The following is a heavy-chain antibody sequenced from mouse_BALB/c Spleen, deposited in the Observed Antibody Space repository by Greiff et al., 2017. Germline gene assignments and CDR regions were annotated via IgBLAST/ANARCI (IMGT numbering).Heavy chain of an antibody. V-gene: IGHV1-87*01. CDR3: ARNALYYRYDDYYAMDY. CDR2: IYPGDGDT. CDR1: GYTFTSYW. J-gene: IGHJ4*01. Sequence: VQVVESGAELARPGASVKLSCKASGYTFTSYWMQWVKQRPGQGLEWIGAIYPGDGDTRYTQKFKGKATLTADKSSSTAYMQLSSLASEDSAVYYCARNALYYRYDDYYAMDYWGQGTSVTVSS. D-gene: IGHD2-14*01.